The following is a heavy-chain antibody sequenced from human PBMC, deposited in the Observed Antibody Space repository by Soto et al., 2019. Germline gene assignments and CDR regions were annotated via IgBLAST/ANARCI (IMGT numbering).Heavy chain of an antibody. CDR2: TYYRSKWYN. J-gene: IGHJ6*02. V-gene: IGHV6-1*01. D-gene: IGHD5-18*01. CDR3: ARDGRRGYSYGYYYYYGMDV. CDR1: VDSVASNSAA. Sequence: SQTLSLTCTMSVDSVASNSAAWKWIRQSPSRGLEWLGKTYYRSKWYNEYAESVKSRITINPDTSKNQFSLQLNSVTPEDTAVYYCARDGRRGYSYGYYYYYGMDVWGQGTTVTVSS.